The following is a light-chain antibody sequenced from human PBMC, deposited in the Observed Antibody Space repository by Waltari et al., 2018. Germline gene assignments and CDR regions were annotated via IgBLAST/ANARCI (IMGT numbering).Light chain of an antibody. Sequence: QSTLTQPATVSGSPGQSITISCTGTSSDVGGHNYFSWYQQHPGKAPKLVIYDVSSRPSGVSNRFSGSKSGNTASLTIYGLQAEDEADYYCSSYTSSSTRVFGTGTRVTVL. J-gene: IGLJ1*01. CDR2: DVS. V-gene: IGLV2-14*03. CDR3: SSYTSSSTRV. CDR1: SSDVGGHNY.